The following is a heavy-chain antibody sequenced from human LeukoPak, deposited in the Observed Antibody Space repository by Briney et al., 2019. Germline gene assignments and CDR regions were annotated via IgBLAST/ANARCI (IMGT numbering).Heavy chain of an antibody. CDR2: ISSSGNTI. CDR3: ARGPSIAARYDAFDI. D-gene: IGHD6-6*01. CDR1: GFTFTSYE. Sequence: QAGGSLRLSCAASGFTFTSYELNWVRQAPGKGLEWVSYISSSGNTISYADSVKGRFTISRDNAKNSLYLQVISLRAEDTAVYYCARGPSIAARYDAFDIWGQGTMVTVSS. V-gene: IGHV3-48*03. J-gene: IGHJ3*02.